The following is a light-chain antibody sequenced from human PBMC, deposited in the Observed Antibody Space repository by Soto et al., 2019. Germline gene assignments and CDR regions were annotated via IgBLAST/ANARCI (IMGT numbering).Light chain of an antibody. V-gene: IGKV3-11*01. CDR1: QSVSSY. CDR2: NAS. CDR3: QQRSNWPGT. J-gene: IGKJ1*01. Sequence: PGKRATLSCRASQSVSSYLACYQQKPGQAPRLLIYNASNRATGVPARFSGSGSGTDFSLTISSLEPEDFAVYYCQQRSNWPGTFGQGTKVDIK.